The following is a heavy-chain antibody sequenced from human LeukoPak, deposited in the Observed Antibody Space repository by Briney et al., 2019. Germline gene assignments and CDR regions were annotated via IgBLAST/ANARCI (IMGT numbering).Heavy chain of an antibody. J-gene: IGHJ5*02. CDR3: ARERLGLVSRWFDP. D-gene: IGHD3-16*01. V-gene: IGHV1-2*02. CDR2: INPNSGGT. CDR1: GYTFTGYY. Sequence: ASVKVSCKASGYTFTGYYMHWVRQAPGQGLEWMGWINPNSGGTNYAQKFQGRVTMTRDTSISAAYMELSRLRSDDTAVYYCARERLGLVSRWFDPWGQGTLVTVSS.